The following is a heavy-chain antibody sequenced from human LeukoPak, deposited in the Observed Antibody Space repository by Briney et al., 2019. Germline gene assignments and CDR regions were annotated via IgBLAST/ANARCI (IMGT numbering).Heavy chain of an antibody. Sequence: MSGGSLRLSCAASGFTFSNAWMSWVRQAPGKGLEWVGRIKSKTDGGTTDYAAPVKGRFTISRDDSKNTLYLQMNSLKTEDTAVYYCARVSAVAGADYWGQGTLVTVSA. D-gene: IGHD6-19*01. CDR1: GFTFSNAW. V-gene: IGHV3-15*01. J-gene: IGHJ4*02. CDR3: ARVSAVAGADY. CDR2: IKSKTDGGTT.